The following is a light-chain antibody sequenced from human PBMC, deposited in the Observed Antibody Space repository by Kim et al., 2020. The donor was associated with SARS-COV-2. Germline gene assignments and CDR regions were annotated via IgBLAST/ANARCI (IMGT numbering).Light chain of an antibody. V-gene: IGKV1-39*01. CDR3: LQTYTVPRT. CDR1: QTVSRH. J-gene: IGKJ2*01. CDR2: AAY. Sequence: ASVGDGVTTTCRASQTVSRHLSWYQQRPGEAPNLLIYAAYTLHDGVPSRFSGGGSGTDFTLTISSLQPEDFATYYCLQTYTVPRTFGQGTKVDIK.